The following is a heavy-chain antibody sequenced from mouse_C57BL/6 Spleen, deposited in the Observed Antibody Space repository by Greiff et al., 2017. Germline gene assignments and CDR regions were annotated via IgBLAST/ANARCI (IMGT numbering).Heavy chain of an antibody. Sequence: DVKLVESEGGLVQPGSSMKLSCTASGFTFSDYYMAWVRQVPEKGLEWVANINYDGSSTYYLDSLKSRFIISRDNAKNILYLQMSSLKSEDTATYYCARDRGLGLDYWGQGTTLTVSS. D-gene: IGHD4-1*01. CDR2: INYDGSST. CDR1: GFTFSDYY. CDR3: ARDRGLGLDY. V-gene: IGHV5-16*01. J-gene: IGHJ2*01.